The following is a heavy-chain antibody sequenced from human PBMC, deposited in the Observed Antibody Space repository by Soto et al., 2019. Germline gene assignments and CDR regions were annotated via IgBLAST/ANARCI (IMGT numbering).Heavy chain of an antibody. J-gene: IGHJ1*01. CDR3: ASGQYSSAWYRAEYFQH. D-gene: IGHD6-19*01. CDR1: GGSISRGGYY. CDR2: IFYSGNP. V-gene: IGHV4-31*03. Sequence: PSETLSLTCTVSGGSISRGGYYWSWIRQHPGKGLEWIGDIFYSGNPQYNPSLKSRVTISVDTSKNQFSLKLGSVTAADTAVYYCASGQYSSAWYRAEYFQHWGQGTLVTVSS.